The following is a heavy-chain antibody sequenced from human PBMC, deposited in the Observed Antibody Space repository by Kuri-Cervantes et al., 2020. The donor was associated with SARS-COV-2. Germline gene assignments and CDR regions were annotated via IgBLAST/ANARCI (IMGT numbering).Heavy chain of an antibody. D-gene: IGHD2-15*01. CDR2: IYSGGST. V-gene: IGHV3-66*01. CDR1: GFPVASNY. J-gene: IGHJ6*02. CDR3: ARDLICSTCDTPDYCGMDV. Sequence: GESLKISCAASGFPVASNYINWVRQAPEKGLEWVSSIYSGGSTHYAESLKGRFTISRDTSKNTVYLQMNSLRGEDTGVYYCARDLICSTCDTPDYCGMDVWGQGTTVTVSS.